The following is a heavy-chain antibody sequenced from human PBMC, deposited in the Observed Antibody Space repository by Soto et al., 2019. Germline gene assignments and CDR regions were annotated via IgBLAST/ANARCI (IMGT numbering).Heavy chain of an antibody. CDR3: ARLRPANYYDSSGPRVWYYFDY. V-gene: IGHV5-10-1*01. CDR2: IDPSDSYT. CDR1: GYSFTSYW. D-gene: IGHD3-22*01. J-gene: IGHJ4*02. Sequence: PGESLKISCKGSGYSFTSYWISWVRQMPGKGLEWMGRIDPSDSYTNYSPSLQGHVTISADKSISTAYLQWSSLKASDTAMYYCARLRPANYYDSSGPRVWYYFDYWGQGTLVTVSS.